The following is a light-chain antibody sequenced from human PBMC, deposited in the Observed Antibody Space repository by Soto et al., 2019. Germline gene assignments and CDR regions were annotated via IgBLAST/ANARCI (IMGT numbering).Light chain of an antibody. V-gene: IGKV1-5*01. CDR2: DVF. CDR3: QQYQSFSFT. Sequence: DIQMTQSPSSLSASVGDRVTITCRASQSITYWLAWYQQKPGRAPKLLIYDVFNLQSGVPSRFSGSGSGTEVTLTLSSLQPDDSATYYCQQYQSFSFTFGQGTKLEIK. J-gene: IGKJ2*01. CDR1: QSITYW.